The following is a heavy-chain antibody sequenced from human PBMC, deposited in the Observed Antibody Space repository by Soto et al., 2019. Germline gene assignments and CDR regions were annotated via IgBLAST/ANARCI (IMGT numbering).Heavy chain of an antibody. CDR2: IYHSGST. V-gene: IGHV4-30-2*01. Sequence: QLQLQESGSVLLKPSQTLSLTCAVSGGSISSGGYSWRWIRQPPGKGLEWIGYIYHSGSTYYNPSLKSRVTISVDRSKNQFSLKLSSVTAADTAVYSCARVPDYWGQGTLVTVSS. CDR3: ARVPDY. CDR1: GGSISSGGYS. J-gene: IGHJ4*02.